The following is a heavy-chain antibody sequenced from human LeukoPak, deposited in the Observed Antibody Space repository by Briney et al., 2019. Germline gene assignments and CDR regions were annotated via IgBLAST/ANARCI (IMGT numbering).Heavy chain of an antibody. V-gene: IGHV4-59*01. CDR2: IYYSGST. D-gene: IGHD4-11*01. Sequence: KPSETLSLTYSVSGGSISSYYWSWIRQPPGKGLEWIGYIYYSGSTDYNPSLKSRVTISVDTSKNQFSLKLSSVTAADTAVYYCARERVTKYYLDYWRQGTLVTVSS. CDR3: ARERVTKYYLDY. J-gene: IGHJ4*02. CDR1: GGSISSYY.